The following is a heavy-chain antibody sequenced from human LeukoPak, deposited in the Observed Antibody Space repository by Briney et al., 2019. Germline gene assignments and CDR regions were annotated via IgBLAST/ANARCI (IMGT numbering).Heavy chain of an antibody. V-gene: IGHV3-48*02. Sequence: PGGSLRLSCVVSGFTFSSCSMNWVRQAPGKGLKWVSYISSSSTTRYYADSVKGRFTISRDNAKNSLYLQMNSLRDEDSAVYYCARDPHIAAAGTIFDYWGQGTLVTVSS. J-gene: IGHJ4*02. D-gene: IGHD6-13*01. CDR2: ISSSSTTR. CDR3: ARDPHIAAAGTIFDY. CDR1: GFTFSSCS.